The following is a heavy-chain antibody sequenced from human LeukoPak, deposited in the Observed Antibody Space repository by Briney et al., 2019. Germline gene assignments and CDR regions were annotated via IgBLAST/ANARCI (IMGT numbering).Heavy chain of an antibody. V-gene: IGHV4-34*01. Sequence: SETLSLTCAVYGGSFSGYYWSWIRQPPGKGLEWIGEINHSGSTNYNPSLKSRVTISVDTSKNQFSLKLSSVTAADTAVYYCAREADVGLAYFDYWGQGTLVTVSS. CDR1: GGSFSGYY. D-gene: IGHD1-26*01. CDR2: INHSGST. CDR3: AREADVGLAYFDY. J-gene: IGHJ4*02.